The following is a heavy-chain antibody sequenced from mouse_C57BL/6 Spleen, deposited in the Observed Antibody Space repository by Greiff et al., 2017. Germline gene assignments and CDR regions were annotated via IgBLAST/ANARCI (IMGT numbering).Heavy chain of an antibody. J-gene: IGHJ3*01. CDR2: IYPGSGNT. D-gene: IGHD2-4*01. Sequence: VQLQQSGPELVKPGASVKISCKASGYSFTSYYIHWVKQRPGQGLEWIGWIYPGSGNTKYNEKFKGKATLTADTSSSTAYMQLSSLTSEDSAVYYCARSDDYSAWFAYWGQGTLVTVSA. V-gene: IGHV1-66*01. CDR1: GYSFTSYY. CDR3: ARSDDYSAWFAY.